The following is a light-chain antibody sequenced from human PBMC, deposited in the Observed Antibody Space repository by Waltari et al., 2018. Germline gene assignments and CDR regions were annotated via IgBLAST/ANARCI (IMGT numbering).Light chain of an antibody. V-gene: IGLV3-1*01. CDR2: QDY. J-gene: IGLJ2*01. Sequence: SYELTQPPSVSVSPGQTANLTCSGDKLGDKYACCYQQKPGQSPVLVIYQDYKRPSGIPERFSGSNSGNTATLTVSGTQAMDEADYYCQAWDTSTYHVVFGGGTKLTVL. CDR3: QAWDTSTYHVV. CDR1: KLGDKY.